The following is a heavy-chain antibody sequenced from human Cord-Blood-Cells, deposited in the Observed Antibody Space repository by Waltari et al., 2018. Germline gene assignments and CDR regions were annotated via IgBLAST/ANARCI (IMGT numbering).Heavy chain of an antibody. V-gene: IGHV1-69*01. D-gene: IGHD3-22*01. CDR1: GGTFSSYA. Sequence: QVQLVQSGAEVKKPGSSVKVSCKASGGTFSSYAIRWVRQAPGQGLEWMGGIIPIFGTANYAQKFQGRVTITADESTSTAYMELSSLRSEDTAVYYCARGSYDSSGYYYYYYYGMDVWGQGTTVTVSS. J-gene: IGHJ6*02. CDR3: ARGSYDSSGYYYYYYYGMDV. CDR2: IIPIFGTA.